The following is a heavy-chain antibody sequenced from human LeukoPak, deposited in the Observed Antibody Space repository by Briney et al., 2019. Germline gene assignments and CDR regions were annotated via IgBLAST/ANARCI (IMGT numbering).Heavy chain of an antibody. V-gene: IGHV1-2*02. CDR1: GYTFTGYY. CDR2: INPNSGGT. Sequence: ASVKVSCKASGYTFTGYYMHWVRQAPGQGLEWMGWINPNSGGTNYAQKFQGRVTMTRDTSISTAYTELSRLRSDDTAVYYCARALYDSSGPPIDLDYWGQGTLVTVSS. D-gene: IGHD3-22*01. J-gene: IGHJ4*02. CDR3: ARALYDSSGPPIDLDY.